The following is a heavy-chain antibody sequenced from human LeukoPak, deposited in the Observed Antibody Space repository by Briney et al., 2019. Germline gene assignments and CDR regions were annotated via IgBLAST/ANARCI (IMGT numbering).Heavy chain of an antibody. Sequence: SETLSLTCTVSGGSMSSYYWSWIRQPPGKGLEWIGYMHYSGSTNYNPSLKSRVTTSVDTSKNQFSLRLSSVTAADTAVYYCARRVTSNWFDPWGQGTLVTVSS. CDR3: ARRVTSNWFDP. D-gene: IGHD2-21*02. J-gene: IGHJ5*02. CDR1: GGSMSSYY. CDR2: MHYSGST. V-gene: IGHV4-59*08.